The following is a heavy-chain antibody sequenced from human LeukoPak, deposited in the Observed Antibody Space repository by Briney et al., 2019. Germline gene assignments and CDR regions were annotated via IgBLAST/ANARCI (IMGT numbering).Heavy chain of an antibody. CDR2: IYYSGST. CDR3: ARHKETLTGRDAFDI. D-gene: IGHD3-9*01. Sequence: SETLSLTCTVSGGSISSYYWSWIRQPPGKGLEWIGYIYYSGSTNYNPSLKSRVTISVDTSKNQFSLKLSSVTAAGTAVYYCARHKETLTGRDAFDIWGQGTMVTVSS. CDR1: GGSISSYY. V-gene: IGHV4-59*08. J-gene: IGHJ3*02.